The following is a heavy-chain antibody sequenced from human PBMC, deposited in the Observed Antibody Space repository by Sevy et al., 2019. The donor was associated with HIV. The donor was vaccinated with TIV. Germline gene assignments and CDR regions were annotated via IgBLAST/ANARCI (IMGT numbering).Heavy chain of an antibody. D-gene: IGHD2-15*01. CDR1: GLTFSSYW. Sequence: GGSLRLSCAASGLTFSSYWMNWVRQAPGKGLEWVASVKQDGSVKYYVDSVKGRFTISRDNAKNSLYLQMNSLRAEDTAVYYCASWSSGGFDYWGQGTLVTVSS. CDR2: VKQDGSVK. V-gene: IGHV3-7*01. J-gene: IGHJ4*02. CDR3: ASWSSGGFDY.